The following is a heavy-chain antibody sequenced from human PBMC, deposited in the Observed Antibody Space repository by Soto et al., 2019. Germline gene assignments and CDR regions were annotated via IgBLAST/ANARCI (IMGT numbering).Heavy chain of an antibody. J-gene: IGHJ4*01. CDR3: ARRANIVDFAN. CDR2: IYPGDSDT. D-gene: IGHD1-26*01. V-gene: IGHV5-51*01. CDR1: GYICTNYW. Sequence: GESLKISCQGYGYICTNYWIGWVRQMPVKGLEWMGIIYPGDSDTRYSPSFQGQVTISADKSISTAYLQWSSMKASDTAIYYCARRANIVDFANWGHGTLVTVS.